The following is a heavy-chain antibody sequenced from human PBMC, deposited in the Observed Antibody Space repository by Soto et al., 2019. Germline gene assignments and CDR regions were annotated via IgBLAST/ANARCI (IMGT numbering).Heavy chain of an antibody. V-gene: IGHV1-58*01. CDR3: AAPPVEMATTSYNYYYGMDV. Sequence: SVKVSCKASGFTFTSSAVQWVRQARGQRLEWIGWIVVGSGNTNHAQKFQERVTITRDMSTSTAYMELSSLRSEDTAVYYCAAPPVEMATTSYNYYYGMDVWGHGTTVTVSS. D-gene: IGHD5-12*01. CDR1: GFTFTSSA. CDR2: IVVGSGNT. J-gene: IGHJ6*02.